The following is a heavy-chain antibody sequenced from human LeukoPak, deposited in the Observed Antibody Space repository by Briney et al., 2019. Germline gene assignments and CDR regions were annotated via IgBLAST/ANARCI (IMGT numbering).Heavy chain of an antibody. D-gene: IGHD6-13*01. J-gene: IGHJ4*02. CDR2: ISTGGGST. V-gene: IGHV3-23*01. CDR3: AKGSLGSRYYFDY. Sequence: GGSLRLSCAASGFSFTSYAMSWVRQAPGKGLEWVSAISTGGGSTYYADSVKGRFTISRDNSKNTLSLQLNSLRAEDTAVYYCAKGSLGSRYYFDYWGQGTLVTVSS. CDR1: GFSFTSYA.